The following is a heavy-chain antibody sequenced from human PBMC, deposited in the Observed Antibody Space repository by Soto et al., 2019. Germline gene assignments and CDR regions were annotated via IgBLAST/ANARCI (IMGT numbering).Heavy chain of an antibody. Sequence: GGSLRLSCAASGFSVTTNYMTWVRQAPGKGLEWVSVIYSGGDTYYADSVKGRFTISRDNSEDTLYPQMNSLRAEDTAVYYCARGFSSSVWFDRWGQGTLVTVSS. CDR3: ARGFSSSVWFDR. CDR1: GFSVTTNY. CDR2: IYSGGDT. V-gene: IGHV3-53*01. J-gene: IGHJ5*02. D-gene: IGHD6-6*01.